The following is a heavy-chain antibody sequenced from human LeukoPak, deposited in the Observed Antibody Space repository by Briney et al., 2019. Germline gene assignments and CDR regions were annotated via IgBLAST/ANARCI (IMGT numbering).Heavy chain of an antibody. V-gene: IGHV1-2*02. CDR3: ARFPALWFGEFHDY. Sequence: ASVKVSCKASGYTFTGYYMHWVRQAPGQGLGWMGWINPNSGGTNYAQKFQGRVTMTRDTSISTAYMELSRLRSDDTAVYYCARFPALWFGEFHDYWGQGTLVTVSS. CDR1: GYTFTGYY. J-gene: IGHJ4*02. D-gene: IGHD3-10*01. CDR2: INPNSGGT.